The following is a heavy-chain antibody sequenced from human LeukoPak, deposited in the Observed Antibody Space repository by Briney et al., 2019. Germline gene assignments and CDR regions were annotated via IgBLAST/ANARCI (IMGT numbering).Heavy chain of an antibody. Sequence: PVQPLDSPSVVSSSSTTIHYADSVKGRFTISRDNSKNTLYLQMNSLRAEDTAVYYCAHGSMYQLDYWGQGTLVTVSS. D-gene: IGHD2-2*01. J-gene: IGHJ4*02. CDR3: AHGSMYQLDY. CDR2: VSSSSTTI. V-gene: IGHV3-48*01.